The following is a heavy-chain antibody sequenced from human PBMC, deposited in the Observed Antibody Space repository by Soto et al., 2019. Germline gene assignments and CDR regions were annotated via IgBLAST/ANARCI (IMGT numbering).Heavy chain of an antibody. Sequence: PGGSLRLSCAASGFTFSSYAMSWVRQAPGKGLEWVSAISGSGGSTYYADSVKGRFTISRDNSKNTLYLQMNSLRAEDTAVYYCAKPQKPRLVVLRYFDWLYHPLDYWGQGTLVTVSS. D-gene: IGHD3-9*01. CDR3: AKPQKPRLVVLRYFDWLYHPLDY. CDR2: ISGSGGST. V-gene: IGHV3-23*01. CDR1: GFTFSSYA. J-gene: IGHJ4*02.